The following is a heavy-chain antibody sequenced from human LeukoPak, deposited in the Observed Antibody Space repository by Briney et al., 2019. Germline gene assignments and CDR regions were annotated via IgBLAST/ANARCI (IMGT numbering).Heavy chain of an antibody. CDR1: GFTFSSCG. CDR2: ISNDGSKK. V-gene: IGHV3-30*18. CDR3: AKDRYSYAFEYSDP. Sequence: GGSLRLSCAASGFTFSSCGMHWVRQAPGKGLDWVAVISNDGSKKYYADSVKGRFTISRDNSKNTLSLQVSSLRTEDTAVYYCAKDRYSYAFEYSDPWGQGTLVTVSS. D-gene: IGHD5-18*01. J-gene: IGHJ5*02.